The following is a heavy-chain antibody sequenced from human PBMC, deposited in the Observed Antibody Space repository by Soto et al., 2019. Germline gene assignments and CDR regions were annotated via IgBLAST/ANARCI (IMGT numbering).Heavy chain of an antibody. CDR3: ARDGGNICSGGSCYFQAPDY. CDR1: GFTFSNYA. V-gene: IGHV3-23*01. Sequence: EVQLLESGGGSVQPGGSLRLSCLASGFTFSNYAMSWVRQAPGKGLEWVASISGSGRSTNYADSVKGRFTISRDNSKNTLAVQMSSLRAEDTAVYYCARDGGNICSGGSCYFQAPDYWGQGTLVTVSP. CDR2: ISGSGRST. J-gene: IGHJ4*02. D-gene: IGHD2-15*01.